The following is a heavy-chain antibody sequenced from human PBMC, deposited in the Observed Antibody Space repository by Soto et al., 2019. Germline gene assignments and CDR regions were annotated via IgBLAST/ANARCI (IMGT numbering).Heavy chain of an antibody. V-gene: IGHV1-69*13. Sequence: SVKVSCKASGGTFSSYAISWVRQAPGQGLEWMGGIIPIFGTANYAQKFQGRVTITADESTSTAYMELSSLRSEDTAVYYCARAREVVRGVIIDYYYYGMDVWGQGTTVTVSS. D-gene: IGHD3-10*01. CDR2: IIPIFGTA. CDR3: ARAREVVRGVIIDYYYYGMDV. CDR1: GGTFSSYA. J-gene: IGHJ6*02.